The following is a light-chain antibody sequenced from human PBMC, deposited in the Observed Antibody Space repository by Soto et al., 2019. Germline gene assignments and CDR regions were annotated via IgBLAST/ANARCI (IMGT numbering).Light chain of an antibody. CDR2: DVS. CDR3: SSYTSSIPYV. CDR1: SSDVGGYNY. V-gene: IGLV2-14*01. Sequence: QSALTQPASVSGSPGQSITISCTGTSSDVGGYNYVSWYQQHPGKAPKLMIYDVSNRPSGVSNRFSGSKSGNTASLTISGLQAEDEADYYCSSYTSSIPYVFGTGTKVNLL. J-gene: IGLJ1*01.